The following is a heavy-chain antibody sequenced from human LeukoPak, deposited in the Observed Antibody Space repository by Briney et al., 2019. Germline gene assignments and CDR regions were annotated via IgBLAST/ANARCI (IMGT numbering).Heavy chain of an antibody. Sequence: SQTLSLTCSVSGGSISSGDYYWSWIRQPPGKGLEWIGYIYYSGSTYYNPSLKSRVTISVDTSKNQFSLKLSSVTAADTAVYYCARDHDYGDYVRAFDIWGQGTMVTVSS. J-gene: IGHJ3*02. CDR3: ARDHDYGDYVRAFDI. V-gene: IGHV4-30-4*01. CDR1: GGSISSGDYY. D-gene: IGHD4-17*01. CDR2: IYYSGST.